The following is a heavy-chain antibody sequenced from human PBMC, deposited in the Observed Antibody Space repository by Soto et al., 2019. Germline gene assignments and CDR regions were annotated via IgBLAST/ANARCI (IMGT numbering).Heavy chain of an antibody. CDR1: GFTLSDHY. V-gene: IGHV3-72*01. J-gene: IGHJ4*02. CDR2: TRNKANSYTT. D-gene: IGHD6-19*01. CDR3: GRVGSAYNLDF. Sequence: GGSLRLSCAASGFTLSDHYMDWVRQAPGKGLEWIGRTRNKANSYTTEYAASVKGRFTISRDDSQRSLYLQMNSLKTEDTAVYHCGRVGSAYNLDFWGQGTLVTVSS.